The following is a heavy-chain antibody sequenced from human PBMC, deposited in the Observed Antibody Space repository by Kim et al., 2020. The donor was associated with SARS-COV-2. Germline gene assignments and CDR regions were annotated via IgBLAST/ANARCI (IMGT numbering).Heavy chain of an antibody. V-gene: IGHV3-48*03. D-gene: IGHD3-3*01. CDR3: ARDGRFLEWLDYGMDV. J-gene: IGHJ6*02. Sequence: SVKGRFTISRDNAKNALYLQMNSLRAEDTAVYYCARDGRFLEWLDYGMDVWGHGTTVTVSS.